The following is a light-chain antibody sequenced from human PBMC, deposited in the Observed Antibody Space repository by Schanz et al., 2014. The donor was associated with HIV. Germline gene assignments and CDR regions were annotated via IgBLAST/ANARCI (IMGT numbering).Light chain of an antibody. CDR3: QQYYTNPLT. CDR1: QSVLYSSNNKNY. CDR2: WAS. J-gene: IGKJ4*01. V-gene: IGKV4-1*01. Sequence: DIVMTQSPDSLAVSLGERATIHCKSSQSVLYSSNNKNYLAWYQQKPGQPPKLLIYWASTREYGVPDRFSGSRSGTDFTLTISSLQAEDVAVYYCQQYYTNPLTFGGGTKVEIK.